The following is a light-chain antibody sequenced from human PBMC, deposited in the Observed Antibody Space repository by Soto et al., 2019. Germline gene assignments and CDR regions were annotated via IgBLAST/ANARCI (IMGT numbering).Light chain of an antibody. CDR2: DAS. J-gene: IGKJ1*01. CDR3: QQYNSYPWT. CDR1: QGISSW. Sequence: DIQVTQAPSSVSSSVVYRVTITCRASQGISSWLAWYQQKPGKAPKLLIYDASSLESGVPSRFSGSGSGTEFTLTISSLQPDDFATYYCQQYNSYPWTFGQGTKVDIK. V-gene: IGKV1-5*01.